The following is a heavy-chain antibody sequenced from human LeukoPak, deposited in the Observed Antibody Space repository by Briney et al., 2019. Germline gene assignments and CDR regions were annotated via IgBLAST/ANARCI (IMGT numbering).Heavy chain of an antibody. J-gene: IGHJ4*02. CDR2: IIPIFGTA. D-gene: IGHD6-13*01. V-gene: IGHV1-69*13. CDR1: GGTFSSYA. Sequence: ASVKVSCKASGGTFSSYAISWVRQAPGQGLEWMGGIIPIFGTANYAQKFQGRVTITADESTSTAYMELSSLRSEDTAVYYCASGRGIADPFDYWGQGTLVTVSS. CDR3: ASGRGIADPFDY.